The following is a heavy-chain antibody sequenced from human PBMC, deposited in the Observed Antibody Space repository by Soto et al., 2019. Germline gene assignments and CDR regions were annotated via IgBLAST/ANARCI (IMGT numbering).Heavy chain of an antibody. CDR3: ARGGLGAYWFDP. D-gene: IGHD3-16*01. J-gene: IGHJ5*02. Sequence: VQLVESGGGLVQAGASLRLSCAASGFTFSTYWMHWVRQAPGKGLMWLSRIKGDESATNYADSVEGRFTISRDNAKNTVYLQVNTLRVEDTAVYYCARGGLGAYWFDPWAQGTLVTGSS. CDR1: GFTFSTYW. CDR2: IKGDESAT. V-gene: IGHV3-74*01.